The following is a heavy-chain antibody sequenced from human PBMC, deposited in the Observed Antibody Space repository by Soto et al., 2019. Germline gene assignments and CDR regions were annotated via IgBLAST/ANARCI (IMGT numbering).Heavy chain of an antibody. CDR3: ASKEWKRNNWFDP. D-gene: IGHD3-3*01. J-gene: IGHJ5*02. V-gene: IGHV4-39*01. Sequence: SETLSLTCTVSGGSIISSSYYWGWIRQPPGKGLEWIGSIYYSGSTYYIPALKSRVTIYVDTSKNQLSLELSSVPAADTAVYYCASKEWKRNNWFDPWGQGTLVTVTS. CDR1: GGSIISSSYY. CDR2: IYYSGST.